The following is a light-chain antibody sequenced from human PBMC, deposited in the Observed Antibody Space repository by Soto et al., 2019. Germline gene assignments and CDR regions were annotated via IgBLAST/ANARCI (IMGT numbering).Light chain of an antibody. Sequence: EIVLTQSPGTLSSSPGERATLSCRASQSVSSSYLAWYQHRPGQAPRLLIYGSSRRATGIPDRFGGSGSGTDFPLTISRMEPEDFAVYYCQQYGDSSWTFGQGTQVEIK. CDR3: QQYGDSSWT. CDR2: GSS. CDR1: QSVSSSY. V-gene: IGKV3-20*01. J-gene: IGKJ1*01.